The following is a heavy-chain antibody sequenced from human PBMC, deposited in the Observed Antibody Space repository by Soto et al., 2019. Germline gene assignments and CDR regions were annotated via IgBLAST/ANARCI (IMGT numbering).Heavy chain of an antibody. D-gene: IGHD2-2*01. CDR1: GFTFSDYY. CDR3: VRSQTRTYCSSTSVYLPNYGIDV. CDR2: ISSSSSYT. Sequence: PGGSLRLSCAASGFTFSDYYMSWIRQAPGKGLEWVSYISSSSSYTNYADSVRGRFTISRDNAKNSLYLQMNRLSAEDAAAYYCVRSQTRTYCSSTSVYLPNYGIDVWGQGTTVTVSS. V-gene: IGHV3-11*03. J-gene: IGHJ6*02.